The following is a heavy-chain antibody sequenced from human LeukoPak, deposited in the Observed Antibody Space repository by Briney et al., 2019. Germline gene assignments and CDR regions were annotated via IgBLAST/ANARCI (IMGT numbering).Heavy chain of an antibody. CDR2: ISSSSSYI. CDR1: GFTFSSHS. Sequence: GGSLRLSCAASGFTFSSHSMNWVRQAPGKGLEWVSSISSSSSYIYYADSVKGRFTISRDNAKNSLYLQMNSLRAEDTAVYYCASLTILTGYYTDWFDPWGQGTLVTVSS. CDR3: ASLTILTGYYTDWFDP. V-gene: IGHV3-21*01. J-gene: IGHJ5*02. D-gene: IGHD3-9*01.